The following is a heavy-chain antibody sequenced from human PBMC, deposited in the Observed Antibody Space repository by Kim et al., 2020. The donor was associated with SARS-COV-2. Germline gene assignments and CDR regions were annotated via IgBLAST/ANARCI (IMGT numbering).Heavy chain of an antibody. CDR3: ARGLVDTAMYYYYYYGMDV. Sequence: GRFTISRDNAKNSLYLQMNSLRAEDTAVYYCARGLVDTAMYYYYYYGMDVWGQGTTVTVSS. D-gene: IGHD5-18*01. V-gene: IGHV3-11*04. J-gene: IGHJ6*02.